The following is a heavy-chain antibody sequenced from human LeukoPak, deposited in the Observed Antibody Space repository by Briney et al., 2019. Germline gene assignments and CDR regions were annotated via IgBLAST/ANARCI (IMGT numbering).Heavy chain of an antibody. J-gene: IGHJ4*02. CDR1: GYTFTSYG. V-gene: IGHV1-18*01. CDR2: ISAYNGNT. Sequence: GASVKVSCKASGYTFTSYGISWVRQAPGQGLEWMGWISAYNGNTNYAQKLQGRVAMTTDTSTSTAYMELRSLRSDDTAVYYCARVWGLAQHYGSGSYNDYWGQGTLVTVSS. CDR3: ARVWGLAQHYGSGSYNDY. D-gene: IGHD3-10*01.